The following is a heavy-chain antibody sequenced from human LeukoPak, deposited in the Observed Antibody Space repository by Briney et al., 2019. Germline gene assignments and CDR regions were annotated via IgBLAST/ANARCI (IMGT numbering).Heavy chain of an antibody. V-gene: IGHV1-18*04. D-gene: IGHD3-9*01. CDR1: GYTFTGYY. J-gene: IGHJ4*02. CDR3: ARDKTLAYDILTSYYFDY. CDR2: ISAYNGNT. Sequence: ASVKVSCKASGYTFTGYYMHWVRQAPGQGLEWMGWISAYNGNTNYAQKLQGRVTMTTDTSTSTAYMELRSLRSDDTAVYYCARDKTLAYDILTSYYFDYWGQGTLVTVSS.